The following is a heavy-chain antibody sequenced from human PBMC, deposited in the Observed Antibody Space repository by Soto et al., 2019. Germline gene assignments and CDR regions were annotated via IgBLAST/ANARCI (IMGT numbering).Heavy chain of an antibody. CDR2: ISYDGSNK. CDR1: GFTFSSYA. Sequence: GGSLRLSCAASGFTFSSYAMHWVRQAPGKGLEWVAVISYDGSNKYYADSVKGRFTISRDNSKNTLYLQMNSLRAEDTAVYYCARAPSLWGQGTLVPVSS. D-gene: IGHD6-6*01. J-gene: IGHJ4*02. V-gene: IGHV3-30-3*01. CDR3: ARAPSL.